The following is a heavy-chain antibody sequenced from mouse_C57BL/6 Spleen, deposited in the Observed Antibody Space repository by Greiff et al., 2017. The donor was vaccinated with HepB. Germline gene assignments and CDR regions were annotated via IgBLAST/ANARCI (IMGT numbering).Heavy chain of an antibody. CDR3: ARWYYYGFDY. V-gene: IGHV1-69*01. Sequence: VQLQQPGAELVMPGASVKLSCKASGYTFTSYWMHWVKQRPGQGLEWIGEIDPSDSYTNYNQKFKGKSTLTVDKSSSTAYMQLSSLTSEDSAVYYCARWYYYGFDYWGQGTTLTVSS. CDR1: GYTFTSYW. D-gene: IGHD1-1*01. J-gene: IGHJ2*01. CDR2: IDPSDSYT.